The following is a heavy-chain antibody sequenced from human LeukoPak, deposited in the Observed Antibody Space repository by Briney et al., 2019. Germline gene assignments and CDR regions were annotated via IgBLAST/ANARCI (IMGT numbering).Heavy chain of an antibody. CDR3: ASSGYYYLMYY. Sequence: SETLSLTCAVSGYSISSGYYWGWIRQPPGKGLEWIGSIYYSGSTYYNPSLKSRVTISVDTSKNQFSLKLSSVTAADTAVYYCASSGYYYLMYYWGQGTLVTVSS. CDR1: GYSISSGYY. J-gene: IGHJ4*02. V-gene: IGHV4-38-2*01. CDR2: IYYSGST. D-gene: IGHD3-22*01.